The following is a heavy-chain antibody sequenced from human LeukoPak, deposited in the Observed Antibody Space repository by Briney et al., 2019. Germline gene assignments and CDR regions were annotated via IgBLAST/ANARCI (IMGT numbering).Heavy chain of an antibody. J-gene: IGHJ4*02. CDR1: GLTFSSYA. CDR2: ISGSGGST. V-gene: IGHV3-23*01. D-gene: IGHD4-11*01. Sequence: GGSLRLSCAASGLTFSSYAMSWVRQAPGKGLEWVSGISGSGGSTHYADSVKGRFTISRDNSKNTLYLQMNSLRAEDTAVYYCAKAHIEPTYSNYIDYWGQGTLVTVSS. CDR3: AKAHIEPTYSNYIDY.